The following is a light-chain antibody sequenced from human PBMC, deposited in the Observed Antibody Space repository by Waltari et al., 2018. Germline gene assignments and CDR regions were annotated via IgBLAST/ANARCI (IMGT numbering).Light chain of an antibody. V-gene: IGLV1-51*01. CDR2: DNS. CDR3: GTWDNSLTAGV. J-gene: IGLJ3*02. CDR1: SSNIGPNS. Sequence: QSVLTQPPSVSAAPGQTVTISCSGSSSNIGPNSVSWYQQFPGTAPKLLIPDNSKRPSAIPDRFSGSKAGTSATLGSTGRQTGDEAYYYCGTWDNSLTAGVFGGGTKLTVL.